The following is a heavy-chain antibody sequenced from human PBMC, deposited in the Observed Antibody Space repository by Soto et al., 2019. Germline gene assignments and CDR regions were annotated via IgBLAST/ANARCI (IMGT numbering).Heavy chain of an antibody. CDR1: GASVSRYY. J-gene: IGHJ4*02. V-gene: IGHV4-59*02. Sequence: QVQLQESGPGLVKPSETLSLTCTVSGASVSRYYVALIRQSPGKGLEWIGFLYSSGSTNYNSSLKCRVTITVDTSKAQLTPRLSSVTAADTAVYYCARRVSAYYDFWGQGTRVTVSS. D-gene: IGHD2-8*01. CDR3: ARRVSAYYDF. CDR2: LYSSGST.